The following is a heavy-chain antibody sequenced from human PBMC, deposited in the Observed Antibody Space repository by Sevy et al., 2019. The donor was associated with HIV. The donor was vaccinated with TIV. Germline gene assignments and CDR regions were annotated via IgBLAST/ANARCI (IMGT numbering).Heavy chain of an antibody. J-gene: IGHJ4*02. V-gene: IGHV4-59*08. CDR2: IYYNGHI. CDR1: GGSITSLY. Sequence: GSLRLSCTVSGGSITSLYWNWIRQPPGKGLEWIANIYYNGHINYNPSLKSRVTLSLDTSKNQFSLRMSSVTAADTAMYYCAGENAWGRGYSWGQGTLVTVSS. CDR3: AGENAWGRGYS. D-gene: IGHD1-26*01.